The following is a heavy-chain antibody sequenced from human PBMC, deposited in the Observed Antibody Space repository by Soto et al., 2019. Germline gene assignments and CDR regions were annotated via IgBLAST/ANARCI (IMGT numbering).Heavy chain of an antibody. CDR1: GGSFSGYI. Sequence: PSETLSLTCAVSGGSFSGYIWTWIRQTPGKGLQWIGQINHSGSSIYNPSLKNRVTISTMSNNKFSLELSSVTAADTAVYYCARHYGYEVFDYWGQGTLVTVSS. CDR2: INHSGSS. J-gene: IGHJ4*02. CDR3: ARHYGYEVFDY. V-gene: IGHV4-34*01. D-gene: IGHD3-16*01.